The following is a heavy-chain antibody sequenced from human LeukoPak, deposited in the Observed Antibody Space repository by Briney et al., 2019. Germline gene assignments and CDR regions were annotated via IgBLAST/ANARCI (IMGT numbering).Heavy chain of an antibody. J-gene: IGHJ6*02. V-gene: IGHV3-7*01. CDR1: GFTFSSYW. CDR2: IKQDGSEK. CDR3: ARTYGDYVDYYYGMDV. Sequence: GGSLRLSCAASGFTFSSYWMSWVRQAPGKGLEWVANIKQDGSEKYYADSVKGRFTISRDNAKNSLYLQMNSLRAEDTAVYYCARTYGDYVDYYYGMDVWGQGTTVTVSS. D-gene: IGHD4-17*01.